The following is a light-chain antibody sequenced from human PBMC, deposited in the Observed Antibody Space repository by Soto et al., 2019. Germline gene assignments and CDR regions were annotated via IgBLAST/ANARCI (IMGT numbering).Light chain of an antibody. V-gene: IGKV3-15*01. J-gene: IGKJ4*01. CDR2: AAS. CDR3: QQHNSWPLT. CDR1: QSVGDR. Sequence: EVVMTQSPATLSVSPGERATLSCRASQSVGDRLAWYQQKPGQPPRLLIYAASTRATGIPARFSGSGSEADFPLTISSLQSEDLAVYYCQQHNSWPLTFGGGTKVEI.